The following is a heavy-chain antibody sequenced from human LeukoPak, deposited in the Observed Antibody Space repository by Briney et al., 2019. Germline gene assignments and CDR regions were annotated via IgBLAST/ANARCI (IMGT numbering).Heavy chain of an antibody. CDR2: INHSGST. CDR1: GGSFSGYY. CDR3: GRGHVTTVYRDAFDI. J-gene: IGHJ3*02. D-gene: IGHD4-17*01. Sequence: SETLSLTCAVYGGSFSGYYWSWIRQPPGKGLEWIGEINHSGSTNYNPSLKSRVTISVDTSKNQFSLNLISVTAADTAVYYCGRGHVTTVYRDAFDIWGQGTMVTVSS. V-gene: IGHV4-34*01.